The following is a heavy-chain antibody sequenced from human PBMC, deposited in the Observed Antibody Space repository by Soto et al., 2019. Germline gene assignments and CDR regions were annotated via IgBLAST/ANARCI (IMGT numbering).Heavy chain of an antibody. J-gene: IGHJ4*02. CDR1: GLTFNTYE. V-gene: IGHV3-48*03. CDR3: ATKIFGTTYFDP. CDR2: IRGGGSPI. D-gene: IGHD1-7*01. Sequence: EVQLVESGGGLVPPGGSLRLSCAASGLTFNTYEMNWVRQAPGKGLEWVSYIRGGGSPIMYADSVRGRFTISRDNAKNSLYLQMNSLRAEDTAIYYCATKIFGTTYFDPWGQGALVTVSS.